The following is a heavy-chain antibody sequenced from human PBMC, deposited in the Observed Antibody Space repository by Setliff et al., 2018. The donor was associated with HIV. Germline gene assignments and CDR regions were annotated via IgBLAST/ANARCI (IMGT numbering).Heavy chain of an antibody. J-gene: IGHJ4*02. CDR1: GFTFSDYY. D-gene: IGHD3-10*01. CDR3: AKKTAAYTSGSWLHY. V-gene: IGHV3-11*01. CDR2: ISSSGSTT. Sequence: GGSLRLSCAASGFTFSDYYMSWIRQAPGKGLEWVSYISSSGSTTYYADSVKGRFTISRDNAKNSLYLQMNSLRAEDTAVYYCAKKTAAYTSGSWLHYWGQGTLVTVSS.